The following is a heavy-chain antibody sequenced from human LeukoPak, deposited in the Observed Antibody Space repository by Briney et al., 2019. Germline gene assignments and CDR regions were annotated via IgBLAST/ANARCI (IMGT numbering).Heavy chain of an antibody. V-gene: IGHV4-59*08. J-gene: IGHJ4*02. D-gene: IGHD3-22*01. CDR2: IYYSGST. CDR1: GGSISSYY. CDR3: ARSYDSSGGFDY. Sequence: SETLSLTCTVSGGSISSYYWSWIRQPPGKGLEWIGYIYYSGSTNYNPSLKSRVTISVDTSKNQFSLKLSSVTAADTAVYYCARSYDSSGGFDYWGQGTLVTVSS.